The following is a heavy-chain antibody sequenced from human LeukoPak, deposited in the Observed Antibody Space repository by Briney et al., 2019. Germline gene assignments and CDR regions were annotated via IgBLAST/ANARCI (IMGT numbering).Heavy chain of an antibody. CDR1: RYTFTSYY. V-gene: IGHV1-46*01. J-gene: IGHJ5*02. Sequence: GASVKVSCKASRYTFTSYYMHWVRQAPGQGLEWMGIINPSGGSTSYAQKFQGGVTMTRDTSTSTVYMELSSLRSEDTAVDYCARSVSNRGPNPWGQGTLVTVSS. CDR2: INPSGGST. CDR3: ARSVSNRGPNP. D-gene: IGHD1-14*01.